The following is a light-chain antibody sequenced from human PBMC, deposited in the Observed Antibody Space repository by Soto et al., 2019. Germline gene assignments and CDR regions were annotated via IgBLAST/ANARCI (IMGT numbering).Light chain of an antibody. CDR1: SSNIGTGY. V-gene: IGLV1-47*01. Sequence: QSVLTQPPSASGTPGQTVTISCSGSSSNIGTGYVYWYQQRPGSAPKFLIYRNSLRPSGVPDRFSGSKSGTSASLAIGGLRSEDEADYYCASWDDGLTVVFGGGTQLTVL. CDR3: ASWDDGLTVV. J-gene: IGLJ2*01. CDR2: RNS.